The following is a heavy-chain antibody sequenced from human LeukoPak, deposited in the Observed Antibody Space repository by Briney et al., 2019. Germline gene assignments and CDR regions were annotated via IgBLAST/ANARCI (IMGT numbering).Heavy chain of an antibody. Sequence: KPSETLSLTCTVSGGSISTISYYWGWIRQPPGKGLEWIGSIYYTGSTYYNPSLKSRVTISVDTSKNQYSLKLSSVTAADTAVYYCARTVVSITIFGVGPYYMDVWGKGTTVTVSS. V-gene: IGHV4-39*07. CDR2: IYYTGST. CDR1: GGSISTISYY. D-gene: IGHD3-3*01. CDR3: ARTVVSITIFGVGPYYMDV. J-gene: IGHJ6*03.